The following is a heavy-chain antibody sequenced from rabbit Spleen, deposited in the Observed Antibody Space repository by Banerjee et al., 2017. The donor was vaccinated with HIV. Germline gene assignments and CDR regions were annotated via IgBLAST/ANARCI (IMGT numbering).Heavy chain of an antibody. CDR3: ARAPETGDNYRSFKL. J-gene: IGHJ4*01. V-gene: IGHV1S45*01. CDR2: IYAGSSGNT. D-gene: IGHD2-1*01. Sequence: QEQLEESGGDLVKPEGSLTLTCKASGFSFSSGYWMCWVRQAPGKGLEWIACIYAGSSGNTLYASWAKGRFTISKTSSTTVTLQMTSLTVADTATYFCARAPETGDNYRSFKLWGPGTLVTVS. CDR1: GFSFSSGYW.